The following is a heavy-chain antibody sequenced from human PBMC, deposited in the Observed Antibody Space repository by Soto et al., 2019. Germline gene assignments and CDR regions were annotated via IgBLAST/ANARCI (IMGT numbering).Heavy chain of an antibody. CDR3: ARGFAIDWYTYYFDY. J-gene: IGHJ4*02. Sequence: QVQLQESGPGLVKPSETLSLTCTVSGASISGYHWSWIRQPPGKGLECLGYISYSGATNYNPSLKSRVTMSIDTSKNQFPLQLNSVTAADTAVYYCARGFAIDWYTYYFDYWGQGPLVTVSS. CDR1: GASISGYH. D-gene: IGHD3-9*01. CDR2: ISYSGAT. V-gene: IGHV4-59*08.